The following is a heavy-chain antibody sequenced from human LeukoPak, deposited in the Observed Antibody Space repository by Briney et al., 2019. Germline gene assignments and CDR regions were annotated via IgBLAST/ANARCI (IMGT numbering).Heavy chain of an antibody. CDR3: AKDHPYYYDSSGYSDY. CDR2: ISYDGSNK. J-gene: IGHJ4*02. Sequence: GRSLRLSCAAPGFTFSSYAMHWVRQAPGKGLEWVAVISYDGSNKYYADSVKGRFTISRDNSKNTLYLQMNSLRAEDTAVYYCAKDHPYYYDSSGYSDYWGQGTLVTVSS. CDR1: GFTFSSYA. V-gene: IGHV3-30*04. D-gene: IGHD3-22*01.